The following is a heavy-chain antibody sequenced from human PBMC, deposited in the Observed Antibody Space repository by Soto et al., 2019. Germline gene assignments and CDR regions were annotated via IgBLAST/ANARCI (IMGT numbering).Heavy chain of an antibody. Sequence: EVQLLESGGGLVQPGGSLRLSWAASGFTFRSYAMSWVRQTPGKGLEWVTGVLGSGGSTFYADSVKGRFTISRDKSKNTLYVQMNSLRAEDTAIYYCARKGPPRDAFDIWGQGTMVTVSS. CDR1: GFTFRSYA. V-gene: IGHV3-23*01. CDR3: ARKGPPRDAFDI. J-gene: IGHJ3*02. CDR2: VLGSGGST.